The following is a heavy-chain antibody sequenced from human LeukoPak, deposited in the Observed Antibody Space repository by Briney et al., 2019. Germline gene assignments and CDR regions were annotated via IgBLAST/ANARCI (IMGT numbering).Heavy chain of an antibody. Sequence: GGSLRLSCAASGFTYDDYAMHWVGQAPGKGLEWVSGISWYRGSIGYADSVKGRFTISRDNAKKSLYLQMNSLRAEDTAIYYCAKVTGQGHAFDIWGQGTMVTVSS. CDR2: ISWYRGSI. CDR3: AKVTGQGHAFDI. CDR1: GFTYDDYA. J-gene: IGHJ3*02. V-gene: IGHV3-9*01. D-gene: IGHD3-10*01.